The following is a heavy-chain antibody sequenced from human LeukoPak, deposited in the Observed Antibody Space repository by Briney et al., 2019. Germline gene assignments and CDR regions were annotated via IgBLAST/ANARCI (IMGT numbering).Heavy chain of an antibody. J-gene: IGHJ4*02. CDR1: GFTFSDYY. D-gene: IGHD6-19*01. Sequence: PGGSLRLSCAASGFTFSDYYMSWIRQAPGKGLEWVANIKQDGSEKYYVDSVKGRFTISRDNAKNSLYLQMNSLRAEDTAVYYCARAWLGYFDYWGQGTLVTVSS. CDR2: IKQDGSEK. V-gene: IGHV3-7*01. CDR3: ARAWLGYFDY.